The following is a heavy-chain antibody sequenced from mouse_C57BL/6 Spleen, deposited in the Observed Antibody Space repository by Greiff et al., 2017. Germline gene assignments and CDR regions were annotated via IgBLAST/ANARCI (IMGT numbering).Heavy chain of an antibody. CDR2: IWWDDAK. CDR3: ARIEGGTGTFDYFGY. Sequence: QVQLKESGPGILQPSQTLSMTCSFSGFSLSTFGMGVGWIRQPSGKGLEWLAHIWWDDAKSYNPALKSPLTSSKDTSKNQVFLKIANVDTADTATYYCARIEGGTGTFDYFGYWGQGTTLTVSS. D-gene: IGHD4-1*01. CDR1: GFSLSTFGMG. J-gene: IGHJ2*01. V-gene: IGHV8-8*01.